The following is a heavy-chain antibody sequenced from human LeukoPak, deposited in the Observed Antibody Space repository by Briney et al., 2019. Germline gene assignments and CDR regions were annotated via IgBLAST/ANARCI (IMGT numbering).Heavy chain of an antibody. J-gene: IGHJ4*02. CDR3: ARGRPLDSSSWYEMPDY. V-gene: IGHV1-2*02. CDR1: GYTFTGYY. Sequence: ASVKVSCKASGYTFTGYYMHWVRQAPGQGLEWMGWINPNSGGTNYAQKFQGRVTMTRDTSISTAYMELSRLRSDDTAVYCCARGRPLDSSSWYEMPDYWGQGTLVTVSS. D-gene: IGHD6-13*01. CDR2: INPNSGGT.